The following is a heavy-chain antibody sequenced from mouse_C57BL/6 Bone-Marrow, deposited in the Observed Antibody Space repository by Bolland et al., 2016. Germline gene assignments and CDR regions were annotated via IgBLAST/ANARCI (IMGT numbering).Heavy chain of an antibody. J-gene: IGHJ3*01. CDR2: T. V-gene: IGHV1-18*01. D-gene: IGHD3-1*01. Sequence: TIYNQKFKGKATLTVDKSSSTAYMELRSLTSEDTAVYYCARSNVRFRSSGAMDYWGQGTLV. CDR3: ARSNVRFRSSGAMDY.